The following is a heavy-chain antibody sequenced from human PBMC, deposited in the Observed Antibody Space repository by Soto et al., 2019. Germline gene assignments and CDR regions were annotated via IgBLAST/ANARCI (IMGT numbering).Heavy chain of an antibody. D-gene: IGHD3-22*01. CDR3: ARHAPQYYYDSSGFDY. CDR1: GYSFTSYW. V-gene: IGHV5-51*01. J-gene: IGHJ4*02. CDR2: IYPGDSDT. Sequence: GESLKISCKGSGYSFTSYWIGWVRQMPGKGLEWMGIIYPGDSDTRYSPSFQGQVTISADKSISTAYLQWSSLKASDTAMYYCARHAPQYYYDSSGFDYWGQGTLVTVSS.